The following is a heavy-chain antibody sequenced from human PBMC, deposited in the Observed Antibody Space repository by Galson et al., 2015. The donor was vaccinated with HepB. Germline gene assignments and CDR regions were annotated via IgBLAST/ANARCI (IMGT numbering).Heavy chain of an antibody. Sequence: SLRLSCAASGFTFSNYALSWVRQAPGKGLEWVSTITNSGGRTFYADSVRGRFTISGDNFKNTLNLQMSSLGAEDTGVYYCAKDLYDSWSGYYRYFDYWGQGTLVTVSS. CDR1: GFTFSNYA. D-gene: IGHD3-3*01. CDR3: AKDLYDSWSGYYRYFDY. CDR2: ITNSGGRT. V-gene: IGHV3-23*01. J-gene: IGHJ4*02.